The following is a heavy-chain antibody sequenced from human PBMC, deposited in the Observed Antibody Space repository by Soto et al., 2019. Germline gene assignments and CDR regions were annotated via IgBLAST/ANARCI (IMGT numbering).Heavy chain of an antibody. CDR3: VAGGATLNGMDV. V-gene: IGHV1-69*06. D-gene: IGHD1-26*01. CDR1: GGTFSSYA. Sequence: VKVSCKASGGTFSSYAISWVRQAPGQGLEWMGGIIPIFGTANYAQKFQGRVTITADKSTSTAYMELSSLRSEDTAVYYCVAGGATLNGMDVWGQGTTVTVSS. J-gene: IGHJ6*02. CDR2: IIPIFGTA.